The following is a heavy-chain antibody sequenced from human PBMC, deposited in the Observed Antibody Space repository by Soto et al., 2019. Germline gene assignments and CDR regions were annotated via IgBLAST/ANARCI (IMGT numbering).Heavy chain of an antibody. J-gene: IGHJ6*02. CDR1: GGSISSGDYY. D-gene: IGHD2-2*01. CDR2: IYYSGST. V-gene: IGHV4-30-4*01. Sequence: SETLSLTCTVSGGSISSGDYYWSWIRQPPGKGLEWIGYIYYSGSTYYNPSLKSRVTISVDTSKNQFSLKLSSVTAADTAVYYCASLPLYCSSTSCYFSADVWGQGTTVTV. CDR3: ASLPLYCSSTSCYFSADV.